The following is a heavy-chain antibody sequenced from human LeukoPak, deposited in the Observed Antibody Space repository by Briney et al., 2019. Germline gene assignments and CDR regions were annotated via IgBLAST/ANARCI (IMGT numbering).Heavy chain of an antibody. CDR1: GFIFSSYA. CDR3: ARATWIQRWKLFDY. D-gene: IGHD5-18*01. Sequence: GGSLRLSCAASGFIFSSYAMHWIRQSPGKGLEYVSAISSNGSDTYYANFVKGRFTISRDNSKNTLYLQMGSLRADDMAVYYCARATWIQRWKLFDYWGQGTLVTVSS. CDR2: ISSNGSDT. V-gene: IGHV3-64*01. J-gene: IGHJ4*02.